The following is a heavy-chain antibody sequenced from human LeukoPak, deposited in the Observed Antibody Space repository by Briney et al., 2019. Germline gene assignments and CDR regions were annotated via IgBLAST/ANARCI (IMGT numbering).Heavy chain of an antibody. D-gene: IGHD3-16*01. J-gene: IGHJ4*02. CDR3: AADVIYESD. CDR2: IVVGSGET. Sequence: SVKVSCKASGYTFTNSAMQWVRQARGQRLEWIGWIVVGSGETNYAQKFQDRVTLTRDMSTRTVYMELRSLRYDDTAVYYCAADVIYESDWGQGTLVTVSS. CDR1: GYTFTNSA. V-gene: IGHV1-58*02.